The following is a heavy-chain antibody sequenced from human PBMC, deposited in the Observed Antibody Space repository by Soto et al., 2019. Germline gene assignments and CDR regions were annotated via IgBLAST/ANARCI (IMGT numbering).Heavy chain of an antibody. CDR3: ARGKTKSDGYNYIFDY. V-gene: IGHV3-53*01. D-gene: IGHD5-12*01. CDR1: GFTVSSNY. J-gene: IGHJ4*02. CDR2: IYSGGST. Sequence: GGSLRLSCAASGFTVSSNYMSWVRQAPGKGLEWVSVIYSGGSTYYADSVKGRFTISRDNSKNTLYLQMNSLRAEDTAVYYCARGKTKSDGYNYIFDYSGQGTLAPVSS.